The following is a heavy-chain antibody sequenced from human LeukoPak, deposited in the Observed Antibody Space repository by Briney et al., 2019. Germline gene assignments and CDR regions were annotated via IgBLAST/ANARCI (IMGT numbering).Heavy chain of an antibody. V-gene: IGHV1-18*01. J-gene: IGHJ4*02. D-gene: IGHD6-19*01. CDR1: GYTFTCYG. CDR2: ISTYNGNT. Sequence: GASVKVSCKASGYTFTCYGISWVRQAPRQGLEWMGWISTYNGNTNYAQKLQGRVTMTTDTSTSTAYMELRSLRSDDTAVYYCARVPGKAVAGINWGQGTLVTVSS. CDR3: ARVPGKAVAGIN.